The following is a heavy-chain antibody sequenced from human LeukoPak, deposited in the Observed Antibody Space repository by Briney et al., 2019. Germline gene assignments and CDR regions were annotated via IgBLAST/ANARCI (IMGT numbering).Heavy chain of an antibody. V-gene: IGHV4-39*01. J-gene: IGHJ4*02. CDR3: AGHNAPRRVGFDF. CDR2: LSHRGNT. CDR1: GDSVSNDFYY. Sequence: PETLPLTCTVSGDSVSNDFYYWGWIRQPPGKGLEWVACLSHRGNTWYNPSLESRVTISVDTSKNRFSLNFNSVTAADTALYWCAGHNAPRRVGFDFWGQGILVTVSS. D-gene: IGHD3-10*01.